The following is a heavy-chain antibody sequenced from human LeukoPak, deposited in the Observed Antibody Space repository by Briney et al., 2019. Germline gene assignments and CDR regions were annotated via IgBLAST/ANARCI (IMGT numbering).Heavy chain of an antibody. CDR2: IDPSDSYT. CDR3: ARQPQYYYGSGSYYPDY. D-gene: IGHD3-10*01. CDR1: GYSFTSYW. Sequence: GEALRISCKGSGYSFTSYWISWVRQMPGKGLEWMGRIDPSDSYTNYSPSFQGHVTISADKSISTAYLQWSSLKASDTAMYYCARQPQYYYGSGSYYPDYWGQGHLVTVSS. J-gene: IGHJ4*02. V-gene: IGHV5-10-1*01.